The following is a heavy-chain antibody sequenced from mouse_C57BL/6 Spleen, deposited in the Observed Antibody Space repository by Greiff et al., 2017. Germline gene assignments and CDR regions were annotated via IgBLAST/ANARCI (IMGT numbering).Heavy chain of an antibody. CDR1: GYTFTSYW. V-gene: IGHV1-64*01. J-gene: IGHJ2*01. CDR3: AREGSTGGYFDY. Sequence: QVQLQQPGAELVKPGASVKLSCKASGYTFTSYWMHWVKQRPGQGLEWIGMIHPNSGSTNYNEKFKSKATLTVDKSSSTAYMQLSSLTSEGSAVYYCAREGSTGGYFDYWGQGTTLTVSS. D-gene: IGHD4-1*02. CDR2: IHPNSGST.